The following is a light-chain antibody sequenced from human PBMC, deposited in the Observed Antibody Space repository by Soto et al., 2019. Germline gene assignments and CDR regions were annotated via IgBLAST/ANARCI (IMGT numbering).Light chain of an antibody. CDR2: GAS. CDR1: QSVRRN. CDR3: QQYNNWPQT. J-gene: IGKJ1*01. V-gene: IGKV3-15*01. Sequence: EILMTQSPSTLSVSAGERATLSCRARQSVRRNLAWYQQKPGQAPRLLIYGASTRATGIPARYSGSGSGTEFTLTISSLQSEDFEVYYCQQYNNWPQTFGQWTKVDIK.